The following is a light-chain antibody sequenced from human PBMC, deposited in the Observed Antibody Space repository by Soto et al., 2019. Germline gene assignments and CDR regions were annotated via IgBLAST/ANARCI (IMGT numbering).Light chain of an antibody. CDR2: EGS. Sequence: QSVLTQPASVSGSPGQSITISCTGTSSDVGGYNYVSWYQQHPGKAPKLMIYEGSKRPSGVSNRFSGSKSGNTASLTISGLQAEDEADYYCCSHAGSSSFVFGHGTKLTVL. CDR3: CSHAGSSSFV. V-gene: IGLV2-23*01. J-gene: IGLJ1*01. CDR1: SSDVGGYNY.